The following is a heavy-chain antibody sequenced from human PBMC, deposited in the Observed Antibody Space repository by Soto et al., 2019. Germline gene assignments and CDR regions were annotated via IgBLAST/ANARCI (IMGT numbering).Heavy chain of an antibody. CDR3: AKNETTRPWFNP. J-gene: IGHJ5*02. CDR1: GDSITNGFYY. CDR2: IYYVGTT. D-gene: IGHD1-1*01. V-gene: IGHV4-31*03. Sequence: QVQLQESGPGLVKPSETLSLICTVSGDSITNGFYYWSWIRHLPGKGLEWIGNIYYVGTTSYNPSLNSRVTISLDRSKNQFSLTLKSVTAADTAVYYCAKNETTRPWFNPWGQGALVIVSS.